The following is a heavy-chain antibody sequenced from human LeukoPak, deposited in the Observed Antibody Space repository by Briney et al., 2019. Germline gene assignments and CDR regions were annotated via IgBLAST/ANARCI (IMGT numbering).Heavy chain of an antibody. Sequence: ASVKVSCKASGGTFSSYAISWVRQAPGQGLEWMGGIIPIFGTANYAQKFQGRATITADESTSTAYMELSSLRSEDTAVYYCARDMSVVVPAAMPVVVAFDIWGQGTMVTVSS. V-gene: IGHV1-69*13. J-gene: IGHJ3*02. CDR3: ARDMSVVVPAAMPVVVAFDI. CDR1: GGTFSSYA. D-gene: IGHD2-2*01. CDR2: IIPIFGTA.